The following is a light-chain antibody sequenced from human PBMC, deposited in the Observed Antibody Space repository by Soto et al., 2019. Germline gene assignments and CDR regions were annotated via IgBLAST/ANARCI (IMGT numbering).Light chain of an antibody. CDR1: SSNIGSNY. J-gene: IGLJ2*01. V-gene: IGLV1-47*01. Sequence: QSVLTQPPSASGTPGQRVTISCSGSSSNIGSNYVYWYQQVPGTTPKLLIYKNNQRPSGVPERFSGSKSGTSASLAISGLRCEDEADYYCGVWDDSLSGREVFGGGTQLTVL. CDR2: KNN. CDR3: GVWDDSLSGREV.